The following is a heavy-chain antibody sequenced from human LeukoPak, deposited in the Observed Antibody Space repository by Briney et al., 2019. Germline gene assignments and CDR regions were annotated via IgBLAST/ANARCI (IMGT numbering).Heavy chain of an antibody. CDR2: ISSSGSTI. V-gene: IGHV3-11*01. J-gene: IGHJ5*02. CDR1: GFTFSDYY. D-gene: IGHD6-13*01. CDR3: AKPPGVAAAGTPDWFDP. Sequence: GGSLRLSCAASGFTFSDYYMSWIRQAPGKGLEWVSYISSSGSTIYYADSVKGRFTISRDNSKNTLYLQMNSLRAEDTAVYYCAKPPGVAAAGTPDWFDPWGQGTLVTVSS.